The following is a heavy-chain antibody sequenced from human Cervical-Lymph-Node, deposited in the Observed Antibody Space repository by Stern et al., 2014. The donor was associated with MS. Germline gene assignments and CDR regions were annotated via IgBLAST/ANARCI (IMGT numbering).Heavy chain of an antibody. V-gene: IGHV5-51*01. Sequence: VQLVQSGAEVKKPGESLQISCKGSGDSFASYWVGWVRQTPGKGLEWMGIIYPGDSDTRYSPSFQGHVTMSADKSSNTAYLQWSSLKASDTAIYYCARFDVMIGYYIADYWGQGTLVTVSS. CDR2: IYPGDSDT. J-gene: IGHJ4*02. CDR1: GDSFASYW. D-gene: IGHD3-9*01. CDR3: ARFDVMIGYYIADY.